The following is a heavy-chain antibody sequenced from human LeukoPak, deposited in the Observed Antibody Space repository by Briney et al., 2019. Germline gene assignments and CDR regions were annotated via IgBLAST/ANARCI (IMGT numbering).Heavy chain of an antibody. D-gene: IGHD2-2*01. V-gene: IGHV4-34*01. CDR2: INHRGST. CDR3: ARGSLSKERKVPTRRAIRGSNWFDP. Sequence: PSETLSLTCAVSGGSFSGYYWSWIRQPPGQGLEWIGEINHRGSTNYYPSLKSRVTISVDTSKNQFSLKLSSVTAADTAVYYCARGSLSKERKVPTRRAIRGSNWFDPWGQGTLVTVSS. J-gene: IGHJ5*02. CDR1: GGSFSGYY.